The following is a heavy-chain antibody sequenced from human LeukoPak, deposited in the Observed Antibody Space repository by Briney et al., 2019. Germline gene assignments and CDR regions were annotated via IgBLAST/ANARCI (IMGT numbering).Heavy chain of an antibody. CDR1: GYSISSGYY. V-gene: IGHV4-38-2*02. D-gene: IGHD6-6*01. Sequence: SETLSLTCTVSGYSISSGYYWGWIRQPPGKGLEWIGSIYHTGSTFYNLSLKSRVTISVDTSKNQFSLKLSSVTAADTAVYYCARVGEYSSSSAFDYWGQGTLVTVSS. CDR2: IYHTGST. J-gene: IGHJ4*02. CDR3: ARVGEYSSSSAFDY.